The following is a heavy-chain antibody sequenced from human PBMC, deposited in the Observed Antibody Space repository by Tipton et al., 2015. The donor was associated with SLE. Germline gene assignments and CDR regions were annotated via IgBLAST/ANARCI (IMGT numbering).Heavy chain of an antibody. CDR2: IFSGGNT. CDR1: GLAFDDQT. CDR3: AKSQWTSGGALDY. D-gene: IGHD6-19*01. V-gene: IGHV3-23*03. J-gene: IGHJ4*02. Sequence: SLRLSCAASGLAFDDQTMHWVRQGPGKGLEWVSVIFSGGNTFYADSVKGRFSISRDNFKNTLYLQMNSLRPEDTAVYYCAKSQWTSGGALDYCGQGTLVTVSS.